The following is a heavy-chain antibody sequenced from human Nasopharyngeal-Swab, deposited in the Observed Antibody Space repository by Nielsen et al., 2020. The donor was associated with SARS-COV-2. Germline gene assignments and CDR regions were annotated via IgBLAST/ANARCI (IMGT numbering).Heavy chain of an antibody. Sequence: WVRQAPGQGLEWMGWMNPNSGNTGYAQKFQGRVTMTRNTSISTAYMELSSLRSEDTAVYYCAKDRDWGRGNWFDPWGQGTLVTVSS. CDR2: MNPNSGNT. V-gene: IGHV1-8*01. CDR3: AKDRDWGRGNWFDP. J-gene: IGHJ5*02. D-gene: IGHD3/OR15-3a*01.